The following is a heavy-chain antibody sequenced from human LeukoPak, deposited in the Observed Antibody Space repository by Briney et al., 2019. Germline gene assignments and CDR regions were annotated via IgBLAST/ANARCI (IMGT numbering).Heavy chain of an antibody. Sequence: SETLSLTCTVSGGSISSGGYYWSWIRQHPGKGLEWIGYIYYSGSTYYNPSLKSRVTISVDTSKNQFSLKLSSVTAEDTAVYYCARREFVGGSGSYLGNNWFDPWGQETLVTVSS. CDR1: GGSISSGGYY. J-gene: IGHJ5*02. V-gene: IGHV4-31*03. CDR3: ARREFVGGSGSYLGNNWFDP. CDR2: IYYSGST. D-gene: IGHD3-10*01.